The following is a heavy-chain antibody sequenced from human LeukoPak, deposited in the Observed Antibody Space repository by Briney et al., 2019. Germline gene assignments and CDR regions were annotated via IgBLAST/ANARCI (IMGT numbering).Heavy chain of an antibody. V-gene: IGHV4-59*01. D-gene: IGHD6-13*01. CDR3: AKAGAAGYFDY. J-gene: IGHJ4*02. CDR1: GGSISNYY. Sequence: PSETLSLTCTASGGSISNYYWSWIRQPPGKGLEWIGYIYYSGSTNYNPSLKSRVTISVDTSKNQFSLKLSSVTAADTALYYCAKAGAAGYFDYWGQGTLVTVSS. CDR2: IYYSGST.